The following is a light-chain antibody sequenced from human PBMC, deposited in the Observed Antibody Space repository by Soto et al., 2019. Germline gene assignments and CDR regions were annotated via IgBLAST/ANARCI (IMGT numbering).Light chain of an antibody. V-gene: IGKV3-20*01. Sequence: EIVLTQSPGTLSLSPGERATLSCRVSQSVSSSYLAWYQQKPGQAPRLLIYGASSRATGIPDRFSGSGSGTDFTLTISRLEPEDFAVYYCQQRGTFGQGTKVEIK. J-gene: IGKJ1*01. CDR2: GAS. CDR1: QSVSSSY. CDR3: QQRGT.